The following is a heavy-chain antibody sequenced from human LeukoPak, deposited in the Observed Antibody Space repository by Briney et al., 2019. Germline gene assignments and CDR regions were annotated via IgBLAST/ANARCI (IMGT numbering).Heavy chain of an antibody. CDR3: ARDVGYYDSSGPDAFDI. CDR1: GGSISSGDYY. V-gene: IGHV4-30-4*08. Sequence: SETLSLTCTVSGGSISSGDYYWRWLRQPPGKGLEWVGYIYYSESTYYNPSLKSRVTISVDTSKNQFSLKLSSVTAADTAVYYCARDVGYYDSSGPDAFDIWGQGTMVTVSS. J-gene: IGHJ3*02. CDR2: IYYSEST. D-gene: IGHD3-22*01.